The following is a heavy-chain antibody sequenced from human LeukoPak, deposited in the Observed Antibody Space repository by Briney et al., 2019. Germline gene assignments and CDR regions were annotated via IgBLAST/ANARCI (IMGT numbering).Heavy chain of an antibody. Sequence: PSETLSLTCSVSGGSISSYYWSWIRQPPGKGLEWIGYIYSSGRTTYNPSLKSRVTISVDTSKNQFSLRLSSVTAADTAVYYCARDISSGWYGFGAFDIWGQGTMVTVSS. CDR2: IYSSGRT. J-gene: IGHJ3*02. CDR3: ARDISSGWYGFGAFDI. D-gene: IGHD6-19*01. V-gene: IGHV4-59*12. CDR1: GGSISSYY.